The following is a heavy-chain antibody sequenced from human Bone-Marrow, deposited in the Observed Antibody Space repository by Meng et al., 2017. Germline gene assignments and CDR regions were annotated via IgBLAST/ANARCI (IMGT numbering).Heavy chain of an antibody. D-gene: IGHD6-13*01. CDR3: ARDEDISAAGKLFGDY. J-gene: IGHJ4*02. V-gene: IGHV1-2*06. Sequence: QGQLGQAGAGVKKPGASVKVSCNPSGYNFPDYYIHWVRQAPGQGLEWMGRIDPKNGDTHYAQKFQGRVTMTGDTSISTAYMDLSGLRSDDTAVYYCARDEDISAAGKLFGDYWGQGTLVTVSS. CDR2: IDPKNGDT. CDR1: GYNFPDYY.